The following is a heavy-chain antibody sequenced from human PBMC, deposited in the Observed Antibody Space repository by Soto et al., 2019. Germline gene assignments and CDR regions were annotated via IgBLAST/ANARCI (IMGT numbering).Heavy chain of an antibody. CDR2: INPNSGGT. J-gene: IGHJ4*02. CDR3: ASAAVTGTAGLDF. CDR1: GYTXTGFY. V-gene: IGHV1-2*02. Sequence: GXSXKVSFKASGYTXTGFYMDLVRQAPGQGLEWMGWINPNSGGTKSAEKFQGRVTITRDTSISTAYMELSRLTSDDTAVYYCASAAVTGTAGLDFWGQGIQGTVS. D-gene: IGHD6-19*01.